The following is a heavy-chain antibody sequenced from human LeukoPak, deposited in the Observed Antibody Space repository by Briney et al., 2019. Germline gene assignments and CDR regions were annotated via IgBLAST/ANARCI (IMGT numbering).Heavy chain of an antibody. V-gene: IGHV3-53*04. CDR1: GFTVSSNY. Sequence: GGSLRLSCAASGFTVSSNYMSWVSQAPGKGLEWVSVFYSGGNTYYADSVKGRFTISRHNSKNTLYLQMNSLRAEDTAVYYCARGLGQDYYGMDVWGQGTTVTVSS. J-gene: IGHJ6*02. D-gene: IGHD3-22*01. CDR3: ARGLGQDYYGMDV. CDR2: FYSGGNT.